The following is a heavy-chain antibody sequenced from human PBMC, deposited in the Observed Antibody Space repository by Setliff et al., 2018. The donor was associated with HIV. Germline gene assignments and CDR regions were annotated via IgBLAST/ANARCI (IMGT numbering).Heavy chain of an antibody. Sequence: ASVKVSCKASGYTFSSYSMHWVRQAPGQGLEWMGYVNPSGGSTIYAQEFQGRVTMTRDTSASTVYMELTRLRDDDTAVYYCARDSFYLYYYYMDVWGKGTTVTVSS. CDR1: GYTFSSYS. CDR2: VNPSGGST. CDR3: ARDSFYLYYYYMDV. V-gene: IGHV1-46*01. D-gene: IGHD3-10*01. J-gene: IGHJ6*03.